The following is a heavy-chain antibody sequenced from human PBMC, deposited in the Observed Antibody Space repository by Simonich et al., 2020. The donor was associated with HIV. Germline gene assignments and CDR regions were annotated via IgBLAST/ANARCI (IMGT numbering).Heavy chain of an antibody. CDR3: ARNNFWSGWLFDY. Sequence: QVQLQESGPGLVKPSETLSLTCAVSGYSISSGYYWGWIWQPPGKGLEWIGSIYHSGSTYYNPSLKSRVTISVDTSKNQFSLKLSSVTAADTAVYYCARNNFWSGWLFDYWGQGTLVTVSS. D-gene: IGHD3-3*01. J-gene: IGHJ4*02. CDR2: IYHSGST. V-gene: IGHV4-38-2*01. CDR1: GYSISSGYY.